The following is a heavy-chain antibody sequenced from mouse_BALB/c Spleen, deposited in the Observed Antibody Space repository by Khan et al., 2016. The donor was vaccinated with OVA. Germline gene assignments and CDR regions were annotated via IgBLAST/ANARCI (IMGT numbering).Heavy chain of an antibody. V-gene: IGHV3-2*02. CDR3: SRDSSRYNYAMDY. J-gene: IGHJ4*01. CDR1: GYSITSDYA. Sequence: EVQLQESGPGLVKPSQSLSLTCTVTGYSITSDYAWNWIRQFPGNKLEWMGYISSSGSTNYNPALKSRIPITRDTSKNQFFLQLNSVTTEDTATYCCSRDSSRYNYAMDYWGQGTSVTVSS. CDR2: ISSSGST. D-gene: IGHD2-12*01.